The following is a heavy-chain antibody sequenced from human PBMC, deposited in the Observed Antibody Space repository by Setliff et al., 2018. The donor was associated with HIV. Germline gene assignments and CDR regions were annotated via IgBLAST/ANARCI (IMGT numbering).Heavy chain of an antibody. CDR2: INAANGHA. CDR1: GFTFSKSA. J-gene: IGHJ5*01. D-gene: IGHD3-10*01. CDR3: ARTDYDSGKSVLDS. V-gene: IGHV1-3*01. Sequence: GASVKVSCKASGFTFSKSAIHWVRQAPGQRLELMAWINAANGHAKYSQKFQGRVTITRDTSATIAYMELSSLTSEDTALYFCARTDYDSGKSVLDSRGQGTLVTVSS.